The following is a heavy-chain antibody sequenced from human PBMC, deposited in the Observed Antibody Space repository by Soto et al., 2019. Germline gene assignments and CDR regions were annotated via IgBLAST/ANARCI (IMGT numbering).Heavy chain of an antibody. V-gene: IGHV4-31*11. CDR1: GGSISSGGYY. CDR3: ARDPWNDWGGYYYYGMDV. D-gene: IGHD1-1*01. Sequence: PSETLSLTCAVSGGSISSGGYYWSWIRQHPGKGLEWIGYIYYSGSTYYNPSLKSRVTISVDTSKNQFSLKLSSVTAADTAVYYCARDPWNDWGGYYYYGMDVWGQGTTVTVSS. J-gene: IGHJ6*02. CDR2: IYYSGST.